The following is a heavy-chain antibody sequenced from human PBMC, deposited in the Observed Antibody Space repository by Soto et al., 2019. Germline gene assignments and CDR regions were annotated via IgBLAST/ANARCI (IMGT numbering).Heavy chain of an antibody. CDR2: IYNSGST. D-gene: IGHD1-20*01. V-gene: IGHV4-59*01. J-gene: IGHJ4*02. CDR1: GGSISSYY. Sequence: PSETLSLTCTVSGGSISSYYWSWIRQPPGKGLEWIGYIYNSGSTNYNPSLKSRVTISVDTSKKQFSLKLSSVTAADTAVYYCARDASDNSLFLEYYFDYWGQGTLVTVSS. CDR3: ARDASDNSLFLEYYFDY.